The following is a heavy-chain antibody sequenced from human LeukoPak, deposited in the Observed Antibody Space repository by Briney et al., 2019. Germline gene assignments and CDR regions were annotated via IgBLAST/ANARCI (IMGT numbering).Heavy chain of an antibody. V-gene: IGHV3-23*01. CDR2: ISGRGDST. Sequence: PGGSLRLSCAASGFTFSNFAMDWVRQAPGKGLEWVSAISGRGDSTYYTGSVEGRFTISRDNSKNSLYLQMNSLRAEDTAVYYCAKDPLVNSQEYFDYWGQGTLVTVSS. J-gene: IGHJ4*02. CDR3: AKDPLVNSQEYFDY. CDR1: GFTFSNFA. D-gene: IGHD2/OR15-2a*01.